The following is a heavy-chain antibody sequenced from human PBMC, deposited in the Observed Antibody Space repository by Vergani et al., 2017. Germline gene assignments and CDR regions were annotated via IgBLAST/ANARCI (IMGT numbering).Heavy chain of an antibody. CDR2: INHSGST. CDR1: GGSFSGYY. V-gene: IGHV4-34*01. CDR3: VKAPHRYGMDV. J-gene: IGHJ6*02. Sequence: QVQLQQWGAGLLKPSETLSLTCAVYGGSFSGYYWSWIRQPPGKGLEWIGEINHSGSTNYNPSLKSRVTISLDTSKNQFSLRLSSVTAADTAVYYCVKAPHRYGMDVWGQGTTVTVSS.